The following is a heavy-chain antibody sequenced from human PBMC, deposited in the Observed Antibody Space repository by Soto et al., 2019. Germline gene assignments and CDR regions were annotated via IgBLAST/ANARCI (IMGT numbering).Heavy chain of an antibody. D-gene: IGHD3-3*01. CDR3: AVRLYYDFLRGYYGPHDY. CDR1: GFTFTSSA. CDR2: IVVGSGNT. V-gene: IGHV1-58*01. Sequence: SVKVSCKASGFTFTSSAVQWVRQARGQGIEWIGWIVVGSGNTNCEQKFQERVTITRDMSTSTAYMERSSLTSEDAAGYYYAVRLYYDFLRGYYGPHDYWGQGNLVTVSS. J-gene: IGHJ4*02.